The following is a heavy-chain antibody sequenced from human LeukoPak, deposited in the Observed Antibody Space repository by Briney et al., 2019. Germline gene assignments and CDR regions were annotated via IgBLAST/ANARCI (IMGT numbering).Heavy chain of an antibody. Sequence: GGSLRLSCAASGFTFSSYWMHWVRQAPGKGLQWVAVISYDGSNKYYADSVKGRFTISRDNSKNTLYLQMNSLRAEDTAVYYCARDQDYYGSGGFDYWGQGTLVTVSS. CDR2: ISYDGSNK. V-gene: IGHV3-30*03. D-gene: IGHD3-10*01. CDR1: GFTFSSYW. J-gene: IGHJ4*02. CDR3: ARDQDYYGSGGFDY.